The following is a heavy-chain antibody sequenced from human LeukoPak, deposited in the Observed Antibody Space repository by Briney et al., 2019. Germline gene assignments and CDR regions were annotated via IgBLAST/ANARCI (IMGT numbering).Heavy chain of an antibody. J-gene: IGHJ3*02. CDR3: ARGIWIAAFDI. V-gene: IGHV4-30-2*01. CDR2: IYHSGST. D-gene: IGHD3-3*01. CDR1: GGSISSGGYS. Sequence: SQTLSLTRAVSGGSISSGGYSWSWIRQPPGKGLEWIGYIYHSGSTYYNPSLKSRVTISVDRSKNQFALKLSSVTAADTAVYYCARGIWIAAFDIWGQGTMVTVSS.